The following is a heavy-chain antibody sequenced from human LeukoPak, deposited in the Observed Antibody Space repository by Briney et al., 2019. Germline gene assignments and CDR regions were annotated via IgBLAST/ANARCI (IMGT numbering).Heavy chain of an antibody. D-gene: IGHD7-27*01. CDR2: IYYSGST. Sequence: SETLSLTCTVSGGSIRSYYWSWIRQPPGKGLEWIGYIYYSGSTSYNPSLKSRVMLSLDTSKNQFSLRLSSVTAADTAVYYCARDPSTGDPGYWGQGTLVTVSS. V-gene: IGHV4-59*01. CDR3: ARDPSTGDPGY. CDR1: GGSIRSYY. J-gene: IGHJ4*02.